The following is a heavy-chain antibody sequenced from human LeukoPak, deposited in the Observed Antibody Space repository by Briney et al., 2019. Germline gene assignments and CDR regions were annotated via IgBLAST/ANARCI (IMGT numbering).Heavy chain of an antibody. Sequence: GGSLRLSCAASGFTFSSYAMSWVRQAPGKGLEWVSAISGSGGSTYYADSVKGRFTISRDNSKNTLYLQMNSLRAEDTAVYNCAKGNDFWSGYFPHYWGQGTLVTVSS. CDR1: GFTFSSYA. V-gene: IGHV3-23*01. D-gene: IGHD3-3*01. CDR2: ISGSGGST. J-gene: IGHJ4*02. CDR3: AKGNDFWSGYFPHY.